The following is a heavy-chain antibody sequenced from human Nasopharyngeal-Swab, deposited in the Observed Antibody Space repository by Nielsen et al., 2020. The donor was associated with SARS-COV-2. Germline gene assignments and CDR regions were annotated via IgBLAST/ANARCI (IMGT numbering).Heavy chain of an antibody. CDR2: IYHGGNT. D-gene: IGHD1-26*01. V-gene: IGHV4/OR15-8*02. CDR3: ARNLYTTTWKTLFDF. Sequence: SETLSLTCDVSGDSIISFNWWSWVRQSPGKGLEWIGEIYHGGNTNYSPSLRSRVTISMDKSKNQFSLTLSSVTAADTAVYYCARNLYTTTWKTLFDFWGQGTLVTVSS. J-gene: IGHJ4*02. CDR1: GDSIISFNW.